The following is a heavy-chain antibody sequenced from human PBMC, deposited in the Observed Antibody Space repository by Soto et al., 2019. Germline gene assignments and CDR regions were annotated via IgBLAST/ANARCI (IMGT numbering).Heavy chain of an antibody. CDR3: AKDPRGGSVRFPNYYGMDV. J-gene: IGHJ6*02. V-gene: IGHV3-23*01. D-gene: IGHD2-15*01. CDR2: ISGSGGST. Sequence: GGSLRLSCAASGFTFSSYSMSWVRPAPGKGLEWVSAISGSGGSTYYADSVKGWFTISRDNSKNTLYLQMNSLRAEDTAVYYCAKDPRGGSVRFPNYYGMDVWGQGTTVTVSS. CDR1: GFTFSSYS.